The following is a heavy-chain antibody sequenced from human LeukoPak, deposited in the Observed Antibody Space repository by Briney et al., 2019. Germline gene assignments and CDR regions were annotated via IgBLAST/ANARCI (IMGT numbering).Heavy chain of an antibody. CDR2: ISGSGGST. D-gene: IGHD3-3*01. J-gene: IGHJ5*02. CDR3: AKVVLRFLEWSPFDP. V-gene: IGHV3-23*01. CDR1: GFTFSSYA. Sequence: GGSLRLSCAASGFTFSSYAMSWVRQAPGKGLEWVSAISGSGGSTYYADSVKGRFTISRDNSKNTLYLQMSSLRAEDTAVYYCAKVVLRFLEWSPFDPWGQGTLVTVSS.